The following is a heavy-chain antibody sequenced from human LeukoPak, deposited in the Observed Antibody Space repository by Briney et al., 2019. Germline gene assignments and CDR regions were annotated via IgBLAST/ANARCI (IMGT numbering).Heavy chain of an antibody. J-gene: IGHJ5*02. CDR3: ATAPRGSGSS. V-gene: IGHV3-7*05. CDR1: GFSFSSYW. Sequence: PGGSLRLSCAASGFSFSSYWMNWVRQAPGKGLEWVATLNHDGSDKYYVDSARGRFSISRDNAKNSLSLQMNSLKAEDTAVYYCATAPRGSGSSWGQGTLVTVSS. D-gene: IGHD6-6*01. CDR2: LNHDGSDK.